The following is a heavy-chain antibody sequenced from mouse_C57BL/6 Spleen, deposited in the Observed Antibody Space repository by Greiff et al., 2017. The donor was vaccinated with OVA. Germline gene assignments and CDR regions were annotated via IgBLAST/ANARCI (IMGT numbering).Heavy chain of an antibody. Sequence: VQLQQSGAELVRPGASVKLSCTASGFTIKDDYMHWVKQRPEQGLEWIGWIDPENGDTEYASKFQGKATITADTSSNTAYLQLSSLTSDDTAVYYCTTAYDYDEAYWGQGTLVTVSA. CDR1: GFTIKDDY. D-gene: IGHD2-4*01. CDR2: IDPENGDT. V-gene: IGHV14-4*01. J-gene: IGHJ3*01. CDR3: TTAYDYDEAY.